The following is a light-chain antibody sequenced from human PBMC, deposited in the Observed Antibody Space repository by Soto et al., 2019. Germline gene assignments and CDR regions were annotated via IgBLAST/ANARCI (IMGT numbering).Light chain of an antibody. CDR1: QGISSY. CDR3: QQLNSYSLT. J-gene: IGKJ4*01. Sequence: DIQLTQSPSFLSASVGDRVTITCRASQGISSYLAWYQQKPGKAPKLLIYAASTLQSGVPSRLSGSGPGTEFTLTISSLQAEDFATYYCQQLNSYSLTFGGGTKVDIK. CDR2: AAS. V-gene: IGKV1-9*01.